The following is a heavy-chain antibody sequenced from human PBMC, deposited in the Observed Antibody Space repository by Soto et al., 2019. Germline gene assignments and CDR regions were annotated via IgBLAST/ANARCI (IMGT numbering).Heavy chain of an antibody. Sequence: SETLSLTCAVSGGYISGGYYSWSWIRQPPGKGLEWIGFIYNSGSTNYNPSLKSRVSISLDTSKSQFSLKVSSVTAADTAVYYCARSLRNDFFDYWGQGALVTVSS. CDR1: GGYISGGYYS. CDR3: ARSLRNDFFDY. D-gene: IGHD3-3*01. J-gene: IGHJ4*02. V-gene: IGHV4-30-2*02. CDR2: IYNSGST.